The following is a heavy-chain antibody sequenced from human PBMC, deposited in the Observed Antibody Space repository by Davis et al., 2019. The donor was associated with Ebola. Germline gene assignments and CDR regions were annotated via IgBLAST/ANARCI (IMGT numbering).Heavy chain of an antibody. CDR3: ARPTISGDNYAMDV. CDR1: GFSFSAHY. CDR2: TRNKANSYTT. D-gene: IGHD3-3*01. Sequence: PGGSLRLSCAASGFSFSAHYIDWVRQAPGKGLEWVGRTRNKANSYTTDYAASVKGRFTISRDDSKNSLYLQMNSLKTEDTAVYYCARPTISGDNYAMDVWGQGTTVTVSS. J-gene: IGHJ6*02. V-gene: IGHV3-72*01.